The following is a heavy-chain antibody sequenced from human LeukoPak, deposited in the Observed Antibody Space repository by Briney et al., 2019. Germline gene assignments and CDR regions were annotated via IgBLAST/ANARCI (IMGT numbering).Heavy chain of an antibody. Sequence: GRSLRLSCAASGFTFSSYGMHWVRQAPGKGLEWVAAISYDGSNKYYADSVKGRFTISRDNSKNTLYLQMNSLRAEDTAVYYCAKAPTGSDDYWGQGTLVTVSS. V-gene: IGHV3-30*18. CDR1: GFTFSSYG. CDR3: AKAPTGSDDY. CDR2: ISYDGSNK. D-gene: IGHD3-9*01. J-gene: IGHJ4*02.